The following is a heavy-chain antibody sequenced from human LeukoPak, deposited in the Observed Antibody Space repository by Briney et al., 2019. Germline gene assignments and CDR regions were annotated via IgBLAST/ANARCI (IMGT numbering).Heavy chain of an antibody. Sequence: GGSLRLSCAASGFTFSGYWMSWVRQAPGKGLEWVANIRQDGNEKHYVDSVNGRFTISRDNAKNSLFLQMNSLRDEDTAIYYCARDQGSLPSDSWGQGTLVSVSS. J-gene: IGHJ4*02. V-gene: IGHV3-7*01. CDR2: IRQDGNEK. CDR1: GFTFSGYW. D-gene: IGHD6-13*01. CDR3: ARDQGSLPSDS.